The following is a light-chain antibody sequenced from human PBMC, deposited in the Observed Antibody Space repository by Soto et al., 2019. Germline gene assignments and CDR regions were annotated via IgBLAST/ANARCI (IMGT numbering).Light chain of an antibody. J-gene: IGKJ1*01. CDR3: YQYDSSPWT. CDR1: HSVSSSY. V-gene: IGKV3-20*01. Sequence: VELTQSPDTLSLPPAERATLSGRASHSVSSSYLAWYQQKPGQPPRLLIYGASSRATGIPDRFSGSGSGTDFTLTISRLEPEDFAVYFCYQYDSSPWTFGQGTKVDIK. CDR2: GAS.